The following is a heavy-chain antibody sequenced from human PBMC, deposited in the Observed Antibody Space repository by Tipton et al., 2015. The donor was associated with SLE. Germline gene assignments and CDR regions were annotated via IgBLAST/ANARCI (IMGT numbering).Heavy chain of an antibody. CDR2: IRGDGSTT. CDR1: GFTFSSYW. Sequence: SLRLSCTTSGFTFSSYWMHWVCKAPGKVLVWVSRIRGDGSTTYYADCVEGRFTISRYNAKNTLYLQMNSLRAEDTAVYYCGRGVYSESSVGMDVWGQGTAVTVSS. CDR3: GRGVYSESSVGMDV. V-gene: IGHV3-74*01. D-gene: IGHD3-22*01. J-gene: IGHJ6*02.